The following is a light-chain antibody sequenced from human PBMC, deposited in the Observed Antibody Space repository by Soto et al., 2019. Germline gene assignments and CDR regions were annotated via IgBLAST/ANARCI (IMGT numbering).Light chain of an antibody. V-gene: IGLV7-43*01. CDR2: GTS. CDR3: LLYRGAAGV. CDR1: TGAVTSGLY. J-gene: IGLJ2*01. Sequence: QAVVTHEPSLTVSPGGTVTLTCASSTGAVTSGLYQKWFQQKPGQAPRTPIYGTSKKHSWTPARFSGSLLGGKAALTLSGVQPEDEADYYCLLYRGAAGVFGGGTKVTVL.